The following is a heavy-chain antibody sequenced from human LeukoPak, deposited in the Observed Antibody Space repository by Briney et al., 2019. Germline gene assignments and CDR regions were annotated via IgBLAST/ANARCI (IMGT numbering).Heavy chain of an antibody. D-gene: IGHD2-15*01. CDR1: GGSIGTYS. Sequence: SETLSLTCTVSGGSIGTYSWNWIRQPPGKGLEWIGYIYYSGTTNYNPSLKSRVTISVDTSRNQFSLKLSSVTAADTAVYYCARGPGYCSGGSCLLPNQYYYGMDVWGQGTTVTVSS. V-gene: IGHV4-59*12. J-gene: IGHJ6*02. CDR2: IYYSGTT. CDR3: ARGPGYCSGGSCLLPNQYYYGMDV.